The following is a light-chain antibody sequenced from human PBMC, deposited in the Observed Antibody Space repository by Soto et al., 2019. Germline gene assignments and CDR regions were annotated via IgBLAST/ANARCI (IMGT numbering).Light chain of an antibody. V-gene: IGKV3-15*01. CDR1: QSVSSN. Sequence: VMTQSPATLSLSPGERATLSCTASQSVSSNVAWYQQIPGQTPRLLIYGASTRATTIPVRFSGSGSGTEFTLTISSLQSEDFAVYYCHQYDDGPYTFGQGTKVDIK. CDR3: HQYDDGPYT. CDR2: GAS. J-gene: IGKJ2*01.